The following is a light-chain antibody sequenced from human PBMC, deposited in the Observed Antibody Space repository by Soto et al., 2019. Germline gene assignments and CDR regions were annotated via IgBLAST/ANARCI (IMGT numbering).Light chain of an antibody. J-gene: IGKJ1*01. CDR2: GAS. Sequence: DIQMTQFPSALSASLGDRVTIPCRASQSISTNLAWYQLKPGKAPRLLIYGASTRYPGVPARFSGSGSGTEFTLTISSLQSEAFAVYFCQQYRSWPWTFGQGTQVDIK. V-gene: IGKV3-15*01. CDR3: QQYRSWPWT. CDR1: QSISTN.